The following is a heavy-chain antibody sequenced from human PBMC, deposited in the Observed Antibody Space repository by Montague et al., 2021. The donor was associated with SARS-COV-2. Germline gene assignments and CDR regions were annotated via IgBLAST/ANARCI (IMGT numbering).Heavy chain of an antibody. D-gene: IGHD4-23*01. CDR1: GGSITGYY. Sequence: SETLSLTCTVSGGSITGYYWSWLRRSPGKGLEWIAYIYDGGAVNYNPSLGSRVTISTDTPKNQLSLKVSSVTAADTAVYYCVRDHPYGGPRGAYDIWGQGTVVTVSS. V-gene: IGHV4-59*01. CDR2: IYDGGAV. CDR3: VRDHPYGGPRGAYDI. J-gene: IGHJ3*02.